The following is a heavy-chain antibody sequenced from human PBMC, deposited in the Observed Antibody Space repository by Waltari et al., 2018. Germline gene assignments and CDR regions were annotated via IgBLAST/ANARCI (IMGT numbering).Heavy chain of an antibody. CDR2: SYSGGST. Sequence: EVQLVETGGGLIQPGGSLRLSCAASGFTVSSNYMSWFRQAPGKGLEWVSVSYSGGSTYYADAVKGRFTISRDNSKHTLYLQMNSRRAEDTAVYYCARERRDGYNYPFDYCGQGTLVTVSS. J-gene: IGHJ4*02. V-gene: IGHV3-53*02. CDR3: ARERRDGYNYPFDY. CDR1: GFTVSSNY. D-gene: IGHD5-12*01.